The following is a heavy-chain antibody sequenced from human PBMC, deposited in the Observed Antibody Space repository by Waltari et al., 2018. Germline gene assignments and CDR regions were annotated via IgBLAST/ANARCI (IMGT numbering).Heavy chain of an antibody. CDR1: GFTFSSYA. CDR3: ARDMGAFDY. D-gene: IGHD3-16*01. J-gene: IGHJ4*02. V-gene: IGHV3-30-3*01. Sequence: QVQLVESGGGVVQPGRSLRLSCAASGFTFSSYAMHWVRQAPGKGLEWVAVISYDGSNEYYADSVKGRFTISRDNSKNTLYLQMNSLRAEDTAVYYCARDMGAFDYWGQGTLVTVSS. CDR2: ISYDGSNE.